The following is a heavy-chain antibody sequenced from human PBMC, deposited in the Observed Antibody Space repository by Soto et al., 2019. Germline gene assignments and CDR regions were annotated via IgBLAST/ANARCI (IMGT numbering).Heavy chain of an antibody. CDR2: ISYDGSNK. CDR3: AKDYYDSSGYDSYYYYGMDV. CDR1: GFTFSSYG. V-gene: IGHV3-30*18. Sequence: LRLSCAASGFTFSSYGMHWVRQAPGKGLEWVAVISYDGSNKYYADSVKGRFTISRDNSKNTLYLQMNSLRAEDTAVYYCAKDYYDSSGYDSYYYYGMDVWGQGTTVTVSS. D-gene: IGHD3-22*01. J-gene: IGHJ6*02.